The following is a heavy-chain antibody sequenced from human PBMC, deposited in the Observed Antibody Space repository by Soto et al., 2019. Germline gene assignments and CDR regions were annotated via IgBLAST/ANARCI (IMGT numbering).Heavy chain of an antibody. CDR2: ISAYNGNT. CDR1: GYTFTSYG. D-gene: IGHD6-13*01. CDR3: ARDQSSRGYYYGMDV. V-gene: IGHV1-18*01. J-gene: IGHJ6*02. Sequence: ASVKVSCKASGYTFTSYGISWVRQAPGQGLEWMGWISAYNGNTDYAQKLQGRVTMTTDTSTSTAYVELRSLRSDDTAVYYCARDQSSRGYYYGMDVWGQGTTVTVSS.